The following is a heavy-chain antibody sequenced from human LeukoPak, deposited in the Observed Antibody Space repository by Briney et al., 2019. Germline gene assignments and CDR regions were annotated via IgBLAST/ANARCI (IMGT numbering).Heavy chain of an antibody. CDR2: IYTDGST. CDR3: AKDPLGYSYGYLDY. V-gene: IGHV3-53*01. CDR1: GFNVGTNY. Sequence: GGSLRLSCAASGFNVGTNYVTWVRQPPGKGLEWVSVIYTDGSTYYADSVKGRFTISRDNSKNTLYLQMNSLRAEDTAVYYCAKDPLGYSYGYLDYWGQGTLVTVSS. J-gene: IGHJ4*02. D-gene: IGHD5-18*01.